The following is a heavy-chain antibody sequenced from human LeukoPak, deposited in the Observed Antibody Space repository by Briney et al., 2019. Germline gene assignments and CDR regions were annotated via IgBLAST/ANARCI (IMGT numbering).Heavy chain of an antibody. CDR1: GGTFSSYA. Sequence: SVKVSCKASGGTFSSYAISWVRQAPGQGLEWMGRIIPIFGTANYAQKFQGRVTSTADESTSTAYMELSSLRSEDTAVYYCARDQGYDFWSGYRWFDPWGQGTLVTVSS. CDR2: IIPIFGTA. D-gene: IGHD3-3*01. CDR3: ARDQGYDFWSGYRWFDP. V-gene: IGHV1-69*13. J-gene: IGHJ5*02.